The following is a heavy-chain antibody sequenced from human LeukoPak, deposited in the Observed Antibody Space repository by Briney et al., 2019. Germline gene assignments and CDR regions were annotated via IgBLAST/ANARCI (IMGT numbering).Heavy chain of an antibody. V-gene: IGHV4-31*03. J-gene: IGHJ3*02. D-gene: IGHD5-18*01. CDR2: IYYSGST. Sequence: SQTLSLTCTVSGGSISSGGYYWSWIRQHPGKGLEWIGYIYYSGSTYYNPSLKSRVTISVDTSKNQFSLKLSSVTAADTAVYYCARGSSYGNDAFDIWGQGTMVTVSS. CDR3: ARGSSYGNDAFDI. CDR1: GGSISSGGYY.